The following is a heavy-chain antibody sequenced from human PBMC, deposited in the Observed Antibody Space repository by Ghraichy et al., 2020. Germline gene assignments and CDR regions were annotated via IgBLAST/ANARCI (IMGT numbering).Heavy chain of an antibody. V-gene: IGHV4-31*03. D-gene: IGHD5-18*01. CDR2: IYYSGST. CDR1: GGSISSGGYY. CDR3: ARGGYSYGLHSYYFDY. J-gene: IGHJ4*02. Sequence: SETLSLTCTVSGGSISSGGYYWSWIRQHPGKGLEWIGYIYYSGSTYYNPSLKSRVTISVDTSKNQFSLKLSSVTAADTAVYYCARGGYSYGLHSYYFDYWGQGTLVTVSS.